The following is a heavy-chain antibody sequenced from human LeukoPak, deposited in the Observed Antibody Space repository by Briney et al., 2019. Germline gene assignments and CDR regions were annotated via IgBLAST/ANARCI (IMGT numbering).Heavy chain of an antibody. CDR1: GYSISSGYY. J-gene: IGHJ6*03. V-gene: IGHV4-38-2*01. CDR2: IYHSGST. CDR3: ARRDYMDV. Sequence: SETLSLTCAVSGYSISSGYYWGWIRQPPGKGLEWIGSIYHSGSTYYNPSLKSRVTISVDTSKSQFSLKLSSVTAADTAVYYCARRDYMDVWGKGTTVTVSS.